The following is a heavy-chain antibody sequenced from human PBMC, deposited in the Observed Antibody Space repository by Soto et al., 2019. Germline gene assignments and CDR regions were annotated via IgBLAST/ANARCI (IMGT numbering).Heavy chain of an antibody. J-gene: IGHJ4*02. Sequence: ASVKVSCKVSGYTLTELSMHWVRQAPGKGLEWMGGFDPEDGETIYAQKFQGRVTMTEDTSTDTAYMELSSLRSEDTAVYYCATRPQSSSESGGYDWSGYWGQGTLVTVSS. CDR1: GYTLTELS. D-gene: IGHD5-12*01. V-gene: IGHV1-24*01. CDR3: ATRPQSSSESGGYDWSGY. CDR2: FDPEDGET.